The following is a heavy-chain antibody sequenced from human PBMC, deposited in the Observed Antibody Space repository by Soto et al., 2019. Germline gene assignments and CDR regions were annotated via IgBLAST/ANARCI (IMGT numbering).Heavy chain of an antibody. V-gene: IGHV4-34*01. J-gene: IGHJ4*02. Sequence: TSETLSLTCAVYGGSFSGYDWSWIRQPPGKGLEWIGEINHSGSTNYNPSLKSRVTISVDTSKNQFSLKLSSVTAADTAVYYCATMGTPATGLYYFDYWGQGTLVTVSS. CDR1: GGSFSGYD. CDR3: ATMGTPATGLYYFDY. CDR2: INHSGST. D-gene: IGHD1-7*01.